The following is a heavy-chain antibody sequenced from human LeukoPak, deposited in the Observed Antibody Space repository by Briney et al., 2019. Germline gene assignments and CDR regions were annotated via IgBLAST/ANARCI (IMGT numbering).Heavy chain of an antibody. CDR2: IKQDGSEK. V-gene: IGHV3-7*01. J-gene: IGHJ6*03. D-gene: IGHD3-3*01. Sequence: GGSLRLSCAASGFTFSSYWMSWVRQAPGKGLESVANIKQDGSEKYYVDSVKGRFTISRDNAKNSLYLQMNSLRAEDTAVYYCARDRPVVTIFGVVTLGRGYYYYMDVWGKGTTVTVSS. CDR3: ARDRPVVTIFGVVTLGRGYYYYMDV. CDR1: GFTFSSYW.